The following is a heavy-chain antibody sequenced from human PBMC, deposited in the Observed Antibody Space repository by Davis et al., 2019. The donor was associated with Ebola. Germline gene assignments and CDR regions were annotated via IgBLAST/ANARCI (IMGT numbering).Heavy chain of an antibody. CDR1: GYTFTSYG. Sequence: AASVKVSCKASGYTFTSYGISWVRQAPGQGLEWMGWISAYNGNTNYAQKLQGRVTMTTDTSTSTAYMELRSLRSDDTAVYYCARDRPLDFFFGDYYGMDVWGQGTTVTVSS. D-gene: IGHD3-16*01. V-gene: IGHV1-18*04. J-gene: IGHJ6*02. CDR2: ISAYNGNT. CDR3: ARDRPLDFFFGDYYGMDV.